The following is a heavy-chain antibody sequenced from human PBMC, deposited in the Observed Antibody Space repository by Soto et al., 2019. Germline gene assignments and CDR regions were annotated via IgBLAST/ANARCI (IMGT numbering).Heavy chain of an antibody. CDR2: IYLGDSDT. J-gene: IGHJ5*02. D-gene: IGHD1-1*01. V-gene: IGHV5-51*01. Sequence: PGESLKISCKGSGYSFTNYWIGWVRQMPGKGLELMVTIYLGDSDTRYSPSFQGRVTISAYKYISAAYLQWGSLKASDTAMYYCPRANVWNAGFFAINSFHXWGQGTPLTVSX. CDR1: GYSFTNYW. CDR3: PRANVWNAGFFAINSFHX.